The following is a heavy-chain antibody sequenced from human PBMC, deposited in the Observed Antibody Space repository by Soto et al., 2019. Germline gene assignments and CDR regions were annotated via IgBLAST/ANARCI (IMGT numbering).Heavy chain of an antibody. J-gene: IGHJ5*02. V-gene: IGHV4-4*07. CDR2: IYATGTT. D-gene: IGHD1-1*01. Sequence: LSLTCTVSGASISGFYWSWIRKSAGKGLEWIGRIYATGTTDYNPSLKSRVMMSVDTSKKQFSLKLRSVTAADTAVYYCVRDGTKTLRDWFDPWGQGSSVTVSS. CDR1: GASISGFY. CDR3: VRDGTKTLRDWFDP.